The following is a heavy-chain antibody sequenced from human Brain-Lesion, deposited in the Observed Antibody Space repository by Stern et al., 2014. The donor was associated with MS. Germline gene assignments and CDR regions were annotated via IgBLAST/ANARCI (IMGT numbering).Heavy chain of an antibody. CDR3: TRSNMVRRCPFY. V-gene: IGHV2-26*01. Sequence: QVTLKESGPVLVRPTETLTLTCTVSGISLSNARMGVSWIRQPPGKALEWLAHIFSNDEKSYNTSLRSRVTISRDISKSQVVLTLTNVDPADAATYYCTRSNMVRRCPFYWGQGILVAVS. D-gene: IGHD3-10*01. CDR2: IFSNDEK. J-gene: IGHJ4*02. CDR1: GISLSNARMG.